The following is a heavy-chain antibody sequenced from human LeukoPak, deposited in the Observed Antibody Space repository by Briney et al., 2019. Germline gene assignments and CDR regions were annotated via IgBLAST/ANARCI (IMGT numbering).Heavy chain of an antibody. V-gene: IGHV3-23*01. J-gene: IGHJ4*02. CDR3: AKEYSNGWSLHYFNY. CDR2: ISGSGDST. D-gene: IGHD6-19*01. Sequence: GGSLRLSCAASGFPFSSYWMSWLRQAPGKGLEWVSVISGSGDSTYYADSVKGRFTISRDNSKNTLYLQMNSLRAEDTAVYYCAKEYSNGWSLHYFNYWGQGTLVTVSS. CDR1: GFPFSSYW.